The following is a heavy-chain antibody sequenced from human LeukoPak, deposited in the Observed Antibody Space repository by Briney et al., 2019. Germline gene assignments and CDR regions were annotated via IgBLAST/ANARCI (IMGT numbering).Heavy chain of an antibody. J-gene: IGHJ6*04. CDR3: ARDNTIFGAVIPPDV. CDR2: IKQDESEK. Sequence: TGGSLRLSCAASGFTFSSSWMSWVHQAPGKGLEWVANIKQDESEKYYVDSVKGRFTVSRDNAKKSLYLQMNSLRVEDTAVCYCARDNTIFGAVIPPDVWGKGTTVTVSS. CDR1: GFTFSSSW. V-gene: IGHV3-7*01. D-gene: IGHD3-3*01.